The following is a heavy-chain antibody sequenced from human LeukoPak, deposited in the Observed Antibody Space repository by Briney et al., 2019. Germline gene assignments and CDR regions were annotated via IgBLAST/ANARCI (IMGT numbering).Heavy chain of an antibody. D-gene: IGHD6-13*01. V-gene: IGHV4-4*07. Sequence: SETLSLTCTVSGGSISSYYWSWIRQPAGKGLEWIGRIYTSRRTYYNPSLKSRVTMSVDTSKNQFSLKLSSVTAADTAVYYCAREGYRSSWYGGGYYFDYWGQGTLVTVSS. CDR2: IYTSRRT. CDR3: AREGYRSSWYGGGYYFDY. J-gene: IGHJ4*02. CDR1: GGSISSYY.